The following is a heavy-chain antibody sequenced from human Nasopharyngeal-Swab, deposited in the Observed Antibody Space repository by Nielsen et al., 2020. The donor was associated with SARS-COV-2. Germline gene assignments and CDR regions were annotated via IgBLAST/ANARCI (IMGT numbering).Heavy chain of an antibody. D-gene: IGHD3-10*01. CDR1: GFTVRSNY. CDR3: ARERSGSYWYYYYYGMDV. J-gene: IGHJ6*02. V-gene: IGHV3-66*01. CDR2: LYVGGST. Sequence: GESLKISCAASGFTVRSNYMTWVRQAPGKGLEWLSVLYVGGSTYYADSVKDRVTISRDNSKNTLYLHMNSLSAEDTAVYYCARERSGSYWYYYYYGMDVWGQGTTVTVSS.